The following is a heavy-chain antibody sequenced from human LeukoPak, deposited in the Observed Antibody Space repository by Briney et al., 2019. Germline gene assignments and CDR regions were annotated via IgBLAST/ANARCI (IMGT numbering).Heavy chain of an antibody. V-gene: IGHV4-59*01. CDR3: ARVWFGDGALFESYYFDY. Sequence: SETLSLTCTVSGGSISSYYWSWIRQPPGKGLEWIGYIYYSGSTNYNPSLKSRVTISVDTSKNQFSLKLSSVTAADTAVYYCARVWFGDGALFESYYFDYWGQGTLVTVSS. CDR1: GGSISSYY. D-gene: IGHD3-10*01. J-gene: IGHJ4*02. CDR2: IYYSGST.